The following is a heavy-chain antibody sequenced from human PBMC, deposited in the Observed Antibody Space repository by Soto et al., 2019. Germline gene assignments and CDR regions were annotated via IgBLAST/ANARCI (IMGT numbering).Heavy chain of an antibody. CDR1: GGSISRGDYY. J-gene: IGHJ4*02. CDR3: ASELPPAGIFLY. V-gene: IGHV4-30-4*01. Sequence: SEDLSLSCTVSGGSISRGDYYWSWIRQPPGKGLEWIGYIYYSGSTYYNPSLKSRVTISVDTSKNQFSLKLSSVTAADTAVYYCASELPPAGIFLYCGQGPLLTVSS. D-gene: IGHD2-2*02. CDR2: IYYSGST.